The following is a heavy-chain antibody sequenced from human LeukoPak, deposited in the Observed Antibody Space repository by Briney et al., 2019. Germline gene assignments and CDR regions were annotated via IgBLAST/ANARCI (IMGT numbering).Heavy chain of an antibody. Sequence: GGSLRLSCAVSGFPFSVYYMSWIRQAPGKGLEWISYIGLNGYPLDYADSVKGRFTISRDNANNLLYLDMSSLRAEDTAVYYCARKDFSSGSFNYWGQDPWSPSPQ. CDR2: IGLNGYPL. CDR3: ARKDFSSGSFNY. V-gene: IGHV3-11*04. CDR1: GFPFSVYY. J-gene: IGHJ4*01. D-gene: IGHD3-22*01.